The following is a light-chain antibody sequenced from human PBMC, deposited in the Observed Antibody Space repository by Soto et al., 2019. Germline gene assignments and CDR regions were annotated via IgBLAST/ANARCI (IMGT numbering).Light chain of an antibody. J-gene: IGKJ1*01. CDR2: AAS. CDR1: QGISSY. V-gene: IGKV1-8*01. Sequence: IRRTQSPSTISASTGDRVTITCRASQGISSYLAWYQQKPGKAPKLLIYAASTLQSGVPSRFSGSGSGTDFTLTISCLQSEDFATYYCQQYYSYLWTFGQGTKVDIK. CDR3: QQYYSYLWT.